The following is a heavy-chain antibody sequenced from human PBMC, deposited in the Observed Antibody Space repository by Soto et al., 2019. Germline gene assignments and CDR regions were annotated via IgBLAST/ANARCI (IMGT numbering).Heavy chain of an antibody. V-gene: IGHV1-46*01. CDR2: INPSSGRT. CDR1: GYTFTSYS. Sequence: QVQLVQSGAEVKKPGASVRVSCKASGYTFTSYSMHWVRQAPGQGLEWMGIINPSSGRTSYAQNCQGRVTMTSDTSTSIVYMEMSSLKSEDTAVYYCARDHNFGFILYAMDVWGQGTTVTVSS. D-gene: IGHD2-15*01. CDR3: ARDHNFGFILYAMDV. J-gene: IGHJ6*02.